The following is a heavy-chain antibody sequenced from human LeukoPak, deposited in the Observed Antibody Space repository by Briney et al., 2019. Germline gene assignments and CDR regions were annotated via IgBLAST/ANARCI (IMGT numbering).Heavy chain of an antibody. CDR1: GGSFSGYY. J-gene: IGHJ4*02. V-gene: IGHV4-34*09. Sequence: SETLSLTCAVYGGSFSGYYWSWIRQPPGKGLEWIGYIYYSGSTYYNPSLKSRVTISVDTSKNQFSLKLSSVTAADTAVYYCASLPYYDILTGYYGVYWGQGTLVTVSS. D-gene: IGHD3-9*01. CDR2: IYYSGST. CDR3: ASLPYYDILTGYYGVY.